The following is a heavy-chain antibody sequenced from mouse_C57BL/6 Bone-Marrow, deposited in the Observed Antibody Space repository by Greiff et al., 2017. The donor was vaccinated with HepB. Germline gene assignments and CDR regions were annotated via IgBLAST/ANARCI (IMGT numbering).Heavy chain of an antibody. J-gene: IGHJ4*01. CDR2: IDPNSGGT. V-gene: IGHV1-72*01. Sequence: QVQLQQSGAELVKPGASVKLSCKASGYTFTSYWMHWVKQRPGRGLEWIGRIDPNSGGTKYNEKFKSKATLTVDKPSSKAYMQLSSLTSEDSAVYDCAGEGALLLSYYYAMDYWGQGTSVTVSS. CDR1: GYTFTSYW. D-gene: IGHD2-10*01. CDR3: AGEGALLLSYYYAMDY.